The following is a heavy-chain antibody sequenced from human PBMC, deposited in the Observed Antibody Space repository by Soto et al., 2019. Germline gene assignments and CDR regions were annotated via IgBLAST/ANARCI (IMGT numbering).Heavy chain of an antibody. CDR2: MNRDGTEK. D-gene: IGHD5-12*01. V-gene: IGHV3-7*05. J-gene: IGHJ4*02. CDR3: ARDPNSGYDRGRNY. Sequence: EELLVESGGGLVQPGGSLRLSCAASGFTFSSYWMSWVRQTPGKGLEWVANMNRDGTEKYYVDSVAGRFTISRDNARNALYSQMNNLRVDDTAVYYCARDPNSGYDRGRNYWGQGTLVSVSS. CDR1: GFTFSSYW.